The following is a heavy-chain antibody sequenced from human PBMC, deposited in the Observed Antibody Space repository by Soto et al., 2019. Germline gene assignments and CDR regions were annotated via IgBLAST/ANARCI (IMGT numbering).Heavy chain of an antibody. Sequence: PGGSLSLSCAASGFTFSSYGMSWVRQAPGKGLEWVSVIYSGGSTYYADSVKGRFTISRHNSKNTLYLQMNSLRAEDTAVYYCASRRWEAAAAADYWGQGTLVTVSS. J-gene: IGHJ4*02. V-gene: IGHV3-53*04. CDR2: IYSGGST. CDR3: ASRRWEAAAAADY. D-gene: IGHD6-13*01. CDR1: GFTFSSYG.